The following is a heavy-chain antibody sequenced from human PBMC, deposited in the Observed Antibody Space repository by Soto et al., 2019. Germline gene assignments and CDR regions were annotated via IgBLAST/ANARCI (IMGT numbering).Heavy chain of an antibody. D-gene: IGHD2-2*01. CDR1: GGTFSSYA. V-gene: IGHV1-69*12. CDR3: AGVRDIVLVPAALHYYYGMDV. J-gene: IGHJ6*02. Sequence: QVQLVQSGAEVKKPGSSVKVSCKASGGTFSSYAISWVRQAPGQGLEWMGGIIPIFGTANYAQKFQGRVTITADESTSTAYMELSSLRSEDTAVYYCAGVRDIVLVPAALHYYYGMDVWGQGTTVTVSS. CDR2: IIPIFGTA.